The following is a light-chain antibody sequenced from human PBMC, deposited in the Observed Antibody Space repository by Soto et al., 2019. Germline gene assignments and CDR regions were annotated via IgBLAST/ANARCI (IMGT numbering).Light chain of an antibody. J-gene: IGLJ1*01. CDR1: SGDIGTYNL. V-gene: IGLV2-23*02. Sequence: QSALTQPASVSGSPGQSITISCTGTSGDIGTYNLVSWYQQHPGKAPTLMIFEVTRRPSGVSSRFSGSKSGNTASLTISGLQVEDEADYYCCSYAGSFVFGPGTKVTVL. CDR2: EVT. CDR3: CSYAGSFV.